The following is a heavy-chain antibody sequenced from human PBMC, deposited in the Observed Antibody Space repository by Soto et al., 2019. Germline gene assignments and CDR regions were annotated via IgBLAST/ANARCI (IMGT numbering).Heavy chain of an antibody. CDR1: GFNFNTYF. V-gene: IGHV3-30*14. Sequence: QVQLVQSGGGVVQPGRSLRLSCAAYGFNFNTYFMHWVRQAPGKGLEWVAMIFPNGRDKEYVDSVKVRFTISRDNSDNKMYLLLDIYRPEYMAVYYCSRDAQFCSNCDLGSCGQGALVTVSS. CDR3: SRDAQFCSNCDLGS. D-gene: IGHD2-15*01. CDR2: IFPNGRDK. J-gene: IGHJ4*02.